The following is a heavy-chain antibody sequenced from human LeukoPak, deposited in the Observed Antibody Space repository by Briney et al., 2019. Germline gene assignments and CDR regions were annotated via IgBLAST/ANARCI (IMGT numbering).Heavy chain of an antibody. CDR1: RFTFSNVA. CDR3: AKVVNYGDYYFDY. Sequence: GGSLRLSCAASRFTFSNVAMNWVRQAPGKGLEWVSTISGSGGSTYSADSVKGRFTISRDNSKNTLYLQMNSLRAEDTAVYYCAKVVNYGDYYFDYWGQGTLVTVSS. CDR2: ISGSGGST. V-gene: IGHV3-23*01. J-gene: IGHJ4*02. D-gene: IGHD4-17*01.